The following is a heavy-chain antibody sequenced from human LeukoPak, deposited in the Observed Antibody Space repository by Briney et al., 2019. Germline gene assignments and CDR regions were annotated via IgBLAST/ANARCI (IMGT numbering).Heavy chain of an antibody. Sequence: PSQTLSLTCAVSGGSISSGGYSWSWIRQPPGKGLEWIGYIYHSGSTYYNPSLKSRVTISVDRSKNQFSLKLSSVTAADTAVYYCARGWGYCSGGSCYHRSPYYFDYWGQGTLVTVSS. CDR1: GGSISSGGYS. V-gene: IGHV4-30-2*01. D-gene: IGHD2-15*01. J-gene: IGHJ4*02. CDR2: IYHSGST. CDR3: ARGWGYCSGGSCYHRSPYYFDY.